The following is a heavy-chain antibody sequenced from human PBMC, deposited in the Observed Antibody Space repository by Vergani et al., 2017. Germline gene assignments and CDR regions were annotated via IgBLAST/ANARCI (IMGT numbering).Heavy chain of an antibody. CDR2: ISWNSGSI. D-gene: IGHD3-3*01. V-gene: IGHV3-9*01. CDR3: AKEGVEKDAFDI. Sequence: EVQLVESGGGLVQPGMSLRLSCAASGFTFDDYAMHWVRQAPGKGLEWVSGISWNSGSIGYADSVKGRFTISRDNAKNSLYLQMNSLRAEDTALYYCAKEGVEKDAFDIWGQGTMVTVSS. CDR1: GFTFDDYA. J-gene: IGHJ3*02.